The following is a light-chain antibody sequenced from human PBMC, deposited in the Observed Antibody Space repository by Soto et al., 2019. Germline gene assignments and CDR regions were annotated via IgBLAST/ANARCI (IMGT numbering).Light chain of an antibody. V-gene: IGKV3-11*01. CDR1: QSVGTY. J-gene: IGKJ1*01. CDR2: DAS. CDR3: QQRSNWPWT. Sequence: EIVLTQSPATLSLSPGESATLSCRASQSVGTYLAWYKQKPGQAPRLLIYDASNSATGIPARFSGSGSGTDFTLTISSLEPEDFAVYYCQQRSNWPWTFGQGTKVEIK.